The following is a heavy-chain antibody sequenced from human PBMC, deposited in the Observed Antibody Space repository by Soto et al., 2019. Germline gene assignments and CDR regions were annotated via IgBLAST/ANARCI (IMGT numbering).Heavy chain of an antibody. V-gene: IGHV4-4*07. Sequence: QVHLQESGPGLVKPSETLSLTCSVSGGTISGYYWTWIRQPAGKGLEWIGRIYSSGNTKYNPPLQSRFTMSLDTSKNQFSLRLTSVTAADTAVYYCARGQRFSDWFDPGGQGTLVTVSS. CDR2: IYSSGNT. J-gene: IGHJ5*02. D-gene: IGHD3-3*01. CDR3: ARGQRFSDWFDP. CDR1: GGTISGYY.